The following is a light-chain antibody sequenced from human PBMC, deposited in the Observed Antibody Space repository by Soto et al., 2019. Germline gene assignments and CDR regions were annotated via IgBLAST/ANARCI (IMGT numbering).Light chain of an antibody. CDR1: QSVDNY. Sequence: DIHVTRSPSSLSASVGDRVALSCRASQSVDNYLKWYQQKPGKAPKLLIYAASTLQSGVPSRFSGSGSGTDFTLTISSLQPEDFATYYCQQLNSYPQTFGQGTKVDIK. J-gene: IGKJ1*01. CDR3: QQLNSYPQT. CDR2: AAS. V-gene: IGKV1-9*01.